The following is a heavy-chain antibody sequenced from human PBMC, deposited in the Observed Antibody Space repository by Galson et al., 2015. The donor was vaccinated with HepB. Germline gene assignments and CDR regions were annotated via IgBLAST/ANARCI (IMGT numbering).Heavy chain of an antibody. Sequence: SVKVSCKASGYTFTSYYMHWVRQAPGQGLEWMGIINPSGGSTSYAQKFQGRVTMTRDTSTSTVYMELSSLRPEDTAVYYCARDYYYDSSGYSHPHNRFDPWGQGTLVTVSS. J-gene: IGHJ5*02. CDR1: GYTFTSYY. CDR3: ARDYYYDSSGYSHPHNRFDP. V-gene: IGHV1-46*03. CDR2: INPSGGST. D-gene: IGHD3-22*01.